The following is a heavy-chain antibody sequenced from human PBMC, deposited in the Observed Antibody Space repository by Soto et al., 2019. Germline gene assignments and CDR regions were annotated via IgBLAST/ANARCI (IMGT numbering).Heavy chain of an antibody. D-gene: IGHD3-16*01. CDR1: GGSISSSNW. CDR2: IYHSGST. V-gene: IGHV4-4*02. Sequence: PSETLSLTCAVSGGSISSSNWWSWVRQPPGKGLEWIGEIYHSGSTNYNPSLKSRVTISVDKSKNQFSLKLSSVTAADTAVYYCASLRLGDVLSINDYWGQGTLVTVSS. J-gene: IGHJ4*02. CDR3: ASLRLGDVLSINDY.